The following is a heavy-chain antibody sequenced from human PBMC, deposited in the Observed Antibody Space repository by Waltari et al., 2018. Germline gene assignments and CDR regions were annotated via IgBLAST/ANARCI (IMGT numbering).Heavy chain of an antibody. D-gene: IGHD2-2*01. CDR1: GGSVTATRYF. V-gene: IGHV4-39*01. CDR2: IYYDGNT. Sequence: QESGPGRLKPSETLSLTFALSGGSVTATRYFWGWLRQAPGKGLEWLGNIYYDGNTNYNPSLKSRVSISVDTSQKQFSLKLTSVTATDTAVYYCARQGLYCRSSNCVGLDFSHWGQGTLVAVS. J-gene: IGHJ4*02. CDR3: ARQGLYCRSSNCVGLDFSH.